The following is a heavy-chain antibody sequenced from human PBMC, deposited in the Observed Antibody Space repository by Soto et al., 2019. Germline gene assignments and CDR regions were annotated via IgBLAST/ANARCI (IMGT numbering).Heavy chain of an antibody. CDR1: GFTFSSYG. D-gene: IGHD2-8*01. J-gene: IGHJ6*02. CDR2: IWYDRSNS. CDR3: ASEGGMVYVIYYYHYGMDV. V-gene: IGHV3-30*19. Sequence: GPWRRSCAADGFTFSSYGMRWVRQAPGKGLGWVAVIWYDRSNSYYAVSVKGRFTISRDNSKNTLYVQMNILRAEDTAVYYCASEGGMVYVIYYYHYGMDVWGQGTTVTVSS.